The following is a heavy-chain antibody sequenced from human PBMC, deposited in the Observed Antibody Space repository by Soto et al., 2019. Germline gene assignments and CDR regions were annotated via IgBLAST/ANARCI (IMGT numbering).Heavy chain of an antibody. CDR1: GFVFDDFA. CDR3: AKARAYSTGNYFYGMNV. J-gene: IGHJ6*02. Sequence: EVRLVESGGGLVKPGRSLRLSCAASGFVFDDFAMHWVRQAPGKGLEWVSGISWNSGYIGYAASVKGRFTISRDNSKRSLYLQINSLTAEDTALYYCAKARAYSTGNYFYGMNVWGQGTTVTVSS. CDR2: ISWNSGYI. V-gene: IGHV3-9*01. D-gene: IGHD1-1*01.